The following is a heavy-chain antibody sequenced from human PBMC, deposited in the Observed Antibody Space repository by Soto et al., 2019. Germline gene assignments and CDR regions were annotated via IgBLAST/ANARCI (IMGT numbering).Heavy chain of an antibody. D-gene: IGHD3-9*01. CDR2: IIPIFGTA. CDR1: GRTFSSYA. J-gene: IGHJ4*02. V-gene: IGHV1-69*13. CDR3: ARANDILTGYPLDY. Sequence: ASVKVSCKASGRTFSSYAISWVRQAPGQGLEWMGGIIPIFGTANYAQKFQGRVTITADESTSTAYMELSSLRSEDTAVYYCARANDILTGYPLDYWGQGTLVTVSS.